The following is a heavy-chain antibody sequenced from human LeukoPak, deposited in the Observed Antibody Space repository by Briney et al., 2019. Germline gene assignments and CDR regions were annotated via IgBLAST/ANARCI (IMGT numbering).Heavy chain of an antibody. Sequence: SVKVSCKASGFTFTSSAVQWVRQARGQRLEWIGWIVGGRGNTNYAQKFQERVTITRDMSTSTAYMELSSLRSEDTAVYYCAASPPMTTEGYYYYYMDVWGKGTTVTVSS. CDR1: GFTFTSSA. CDR3: AASPPMTTEGYYYYYMDV. J-gene: IGHJ6*03. V-gene: IGHV1-58*01. D-gene: IGHD4-11*01. CDR2: IVGGRGNT.